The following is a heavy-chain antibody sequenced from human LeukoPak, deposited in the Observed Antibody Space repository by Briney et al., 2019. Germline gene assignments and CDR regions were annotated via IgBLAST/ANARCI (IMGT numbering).Heavy chain of an antibody. CDR1: GFTFSSYG. V-gene: IGHV3-33*01. CDR2: IWYDGSNK. J-gene: IGHJ3*02. CDR3: ARDWQQLVLGAFDI. Sequence: GGSLRLSCAASGFTFSSYGMHWVRQAPGKGLEWVAVIWYDGSNKYYADSVKGRFTISRDNSKNTLYLQMNSLRAEDTAVYYCARDWQQLVLGAFDIWGQGTMVTVSS. D-gene: IGHD6-13*01.